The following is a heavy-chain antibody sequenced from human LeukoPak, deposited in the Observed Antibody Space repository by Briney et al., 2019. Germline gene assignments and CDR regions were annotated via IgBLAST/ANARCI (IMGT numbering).Heavy chain of an antibody. CDR3: ARFAAGGSYYYYMDV. D-gene: IGHD6-25*01. CDR1: GFTFSSYS. J-gene: IGHJ6*03. Sequence: PGGSLRLSCAASGFTFSSYSMNWVRQAPGKGLEGVSSISSGSGYIYYADSVKGRFTISRDTAKNSLYLQMNSLRADDTAVYYCARFAAGGSYYYYMDVWGKGTTVTVSS. V-gene: IGHV3-21*01. CDR2: ISSGSGYI.